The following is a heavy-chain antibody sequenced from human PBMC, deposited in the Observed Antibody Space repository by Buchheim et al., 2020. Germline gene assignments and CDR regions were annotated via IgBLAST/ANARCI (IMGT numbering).Heavy chain of an antibody. CDR2: ISGSGGST. J-gene: IGHJ4*02. D-gene: IGHD5-18*01. CDR1: GFTFSSYA. Sequence: EVQLLESGGGLVQPGGSLRLSCAASGFTFSSYAMSWVRQAPGKGLEWVSAISGSGGSTYYADSVTGRFTISRTNSKNTMYLQMNSLRAEDTAVYYCAAPGGAGIQLWLLAYWGQGTL. V-gene: IGHV3-23*01. CDR3: AAPGGAGIQLWLLAY.